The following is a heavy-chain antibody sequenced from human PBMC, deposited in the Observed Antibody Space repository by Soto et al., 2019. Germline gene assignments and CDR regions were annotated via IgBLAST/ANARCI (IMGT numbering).Heavy chain of an antibody. CDR1: GGSISSYY. Sequence: SETLSVTCTVSGGSISSYYWSWIRQPPGKGLEWIGYIYYSGSTNYNPSLKSRVTISVDTSKNQFSLKLSSVTAADTAVYYCARAIIGYSYGPPDYWGQGTLVTVSS. CDR3: ARAIIGYSYGPPDY. CDR2: IYYSGST. J-gene: IGHJ4*02. D-gene: IGHD5-18*01. V-gene: IGHV4-59*01.